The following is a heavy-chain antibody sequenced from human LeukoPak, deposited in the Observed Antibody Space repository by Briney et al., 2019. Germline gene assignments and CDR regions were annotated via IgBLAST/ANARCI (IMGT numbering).Heavy chain of an antibody. CDR1: GGSFSGYY. CDR3: ARDLKIRWPYYYYYYMDV. V-gene: IGHV4-34*01. J-gene: IGHJ6*03. CDR2: INHSGST. Sequence: TSETLSLTCAVYGGSFSGYYWSWIRQPPGKGLEWIGEINHSGSTNYNPSLKSRVTISVDTSKNQFSLKLSSVTAADTAVYYCARDLKIRWPYYYYYYMDVWGKGTTVTVSS. D-gene: IGHD5-24*01.